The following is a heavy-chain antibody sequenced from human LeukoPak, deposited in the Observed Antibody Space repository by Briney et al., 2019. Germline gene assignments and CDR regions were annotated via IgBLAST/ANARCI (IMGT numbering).Heavy chain of an antibody. V-gene: IGHV3-74*01. Sequence: GGSLRLSCAASGFTFSSYWMHWVRQAPGKGPVWVSRINNDGSSTTYADSVKGRFTISRDDAKNSLYLQMNSLRAEDTAVYYCAKQSQGYRSSTSCYGSLAFDIWGQGSMVTVSS. CDR3: AKQSQGYRSSTSCYGSLAFDI. CDR2: INNDGSST. CDR1: GFTFSSYW. J-gene: IGHJ3*02. D-gene: IGHD2-2*01.